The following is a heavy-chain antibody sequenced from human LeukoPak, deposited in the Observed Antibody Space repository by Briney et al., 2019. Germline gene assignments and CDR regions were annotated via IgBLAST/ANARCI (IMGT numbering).Heavy chain of an antibody. D-gene: IGHD6-13*01. Sequence: ASVRVSCKASGYTFTGYYMQWVRQAPGQGLEWMGWINPNSGGTNYAQTFQGRVTMTRATSISTAYMELSRLRSDDTAVYYCAREGSSSSWAYWGQGTLVTVSS. V-gene: IGHV1-2*02. J-gene: IGHJ4*02. CDR2: INPNSGGT. CDR3: AREGSSSSWAY. CDR1: GYTFTGYY.